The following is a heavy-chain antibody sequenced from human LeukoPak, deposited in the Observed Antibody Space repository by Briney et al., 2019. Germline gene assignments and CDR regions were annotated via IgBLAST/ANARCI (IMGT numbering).Heavy chain of an antibody. D-gene: IGHD2-15*01. CDR1: GYIFIIYA. Sequence: ASVKVSCTASGYIFIIYAMHWVRQAPGQRLEWMGWITAGNGDTKYSQKFQGRVTITRDTSASTAYMELSSLRSEDTAVYYCARDSGEYYFDYWGQGTLVTVSS. CDR3: ARDSGEYYFDY. CDR2: ITAGNGDT. J-gene: IGHJ4*02. V-gene: IGHV1-3*01.